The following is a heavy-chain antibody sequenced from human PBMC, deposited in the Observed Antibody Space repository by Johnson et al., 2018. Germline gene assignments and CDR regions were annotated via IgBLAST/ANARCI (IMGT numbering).Heavy chain of an antibody. J-gene: IGHJ4*02. V-gene: IGHV3-23*04. D-gene: IGHD1-26*01. CDR2: SSKIGPYT. CDR3: ARGREWELPLAY. Sequence: VQLVQSGGGLVQXGGSLRLXCAVSGFTFSNYAMSWVRQAPGKGLECVAASSKIGPYTSSAGPVKGRFTFSRDNSKNILSLQMNSRRADDSALYYCARGREWELPLAYWGQGTLVTVSS. CDR1: GFTFSNYA.